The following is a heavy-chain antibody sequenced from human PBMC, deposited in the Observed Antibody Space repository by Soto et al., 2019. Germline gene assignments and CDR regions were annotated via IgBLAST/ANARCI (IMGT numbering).Heavy chain of an antibody. V-gene: IGHV3-23*01. CDR2: ISGSGGST. CDR1: GFTFSSYA. CDR3: ARRGSGSYYDY. D-gene: IGHD1-26*01. J-gene: IGHJ4*02. Sequence: EVQLLESGGGLVQPGGSLRLSCAASGFTFSSYAMNWVRQAPGKGLERVSVISGSGGSTYYADSVKGRFTISRDNSKNPRNLQMNSLRAEDTAVYYCARRGSGSYYDYWGQGTLVTVSS.